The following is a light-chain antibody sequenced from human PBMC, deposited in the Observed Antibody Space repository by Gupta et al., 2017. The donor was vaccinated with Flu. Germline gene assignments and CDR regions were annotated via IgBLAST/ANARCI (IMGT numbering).Light chain of an antibody. Sequence: DIQMTQSPSTLSASVGDRVTITCRASQSITNWLAWYQQKPGKAPKLLVYRASSLESGVPSTFSGSGSGTXFTLTIXSLQPDDFATYYCQQYNIYPWTFGXGTKVEIK. V-gene: IGKV1-5*03. J-gene: IGKJ1*01. CDR2: RAS. CDR3: QQYNIYPWT. CDR1: QSITNW.